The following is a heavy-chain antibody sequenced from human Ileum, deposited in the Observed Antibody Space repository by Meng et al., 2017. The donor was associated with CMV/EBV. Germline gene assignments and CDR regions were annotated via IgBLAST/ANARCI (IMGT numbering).Heavy chain of an antibody. D-gene: IGHD1-14*01. J-gene: IGHJ5*02. CDR2: INPDGGTT. CDR1: GYAFTNYH. CDR3: ARDGSITGGEDWFDP. Sequence: ASVMVSCKASGYAFTNYHIHWLRQAPGQRLECMGIINPDGGTTSIAQKFQGRITLTRDTSTSTVYMELSSLTTEDTAVYYCARDGSITGGEDWFDPGGQGTLVTVSS. V-gene: IGHV1-46*01.